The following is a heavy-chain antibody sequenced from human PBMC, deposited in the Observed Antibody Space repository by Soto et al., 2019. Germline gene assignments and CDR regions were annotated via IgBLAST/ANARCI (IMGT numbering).Heavy chain of an antibody. CDR2: ISYSGRT. CDR3: ARLISVYFYMDV. Sequence: PSETLSLTCTVSGGSIISNTYNWGWIRQPPGKGLAWIGSISYSGRTYHNPSLKSRVTISVDTSKNLLSLRLSSVTAADTAVYYCARLISVYFYMDVWGQGTTVTVSS. J-gene: IGHJ6*03. CDR1: GGSIISNTYN. V-gene: IGHV4-39*01.